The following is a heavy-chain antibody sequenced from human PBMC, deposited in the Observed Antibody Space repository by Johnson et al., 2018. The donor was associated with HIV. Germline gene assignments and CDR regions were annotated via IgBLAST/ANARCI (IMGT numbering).Heavy chain of an antibody. J-gene: IGHJ3*02. Sequence: QVQLVESGGGVVQPGRSLRLSCAASGFTFSNYALHWVRQAPGKGLGWVTVISYDGNNKYYADSVKGRFIISSDNSKNTLYLQMDSLSAEDTAVYYCARDKGYYGSGTDAFDIWGQGTLVTVSS. D-gene: IGHD3-10*01. CDR1: GFTFSNYA. CDR3: ARDKGYYGSGTDAFDI. V-gene: IGHV3-30*04. CDR2: ISYDGNNK.